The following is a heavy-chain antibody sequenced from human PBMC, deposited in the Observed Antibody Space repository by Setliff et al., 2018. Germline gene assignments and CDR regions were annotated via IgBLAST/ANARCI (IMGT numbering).Heavy chain of an antibody. J-gene: IGHJ4*02. CDR1: DDSISSRHYY. CDR2: IYTSWST. V-gene: IGHV4-61*09. CDR3: ARENGYCSGGACYFMSDY. D-gene: IGHD2-15*01. Sequence: SETLSLTCTVSDDSISSRHYYWSWIRQPAGKGLEWLGQIYTSWSTNYNPSLKSRVTLSLDTAKNQFSLELRAVTAADTALYYCARENGYCSGGACYFMSDYWGQGTLVTVSS.